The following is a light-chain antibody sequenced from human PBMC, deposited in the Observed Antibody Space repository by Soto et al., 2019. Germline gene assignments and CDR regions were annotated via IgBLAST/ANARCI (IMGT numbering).Light chain of an antibody. CDR1: SSDVSAYQF. CDR3: CSYAGRYTRI. CDR2: DVN. J-gene: IGLJ2*01. Sequence: QSVLTQPRSVSGSPGQSVTISCTGYSSDVSAYQFVSWYQQHPGKAPKLILYDVNQRPSGVPDRFSGSKSGDTASLTISGLQAEDEADYYCCSYAGRYTRIFGGGTNVTVL. V-gene: IGLV2-11*01.